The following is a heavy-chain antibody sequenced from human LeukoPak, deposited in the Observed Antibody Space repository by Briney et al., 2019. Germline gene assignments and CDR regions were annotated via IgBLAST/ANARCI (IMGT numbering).Heavy chain of an antibody. Sequence: HSGGSLRLSCAASGFTFSSYGMHWVRQAPGKGLEWVAVISYDGSNKYYADSVKGRFTISRDNSKNTLYLQMNSLRAEDTAVYYCAKDRVWFGELLPDYWGQGTLATVSS. J-gene: IGHJ4*02. CDR2: ISYDGSNK. CDR3: AKDRVWFGELLPDY. D-gene: IGHD3-10*01. CDR1: GFTFSSYG. V-gene: IGHV3-30*18.